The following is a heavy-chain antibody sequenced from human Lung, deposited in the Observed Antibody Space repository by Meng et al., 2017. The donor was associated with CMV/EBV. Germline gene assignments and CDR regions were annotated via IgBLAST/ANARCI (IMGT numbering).Heavy chain of an antibody. CDR2: FVNYVDT. Sequence: VYRLPSGPEVKKPGAAVRVARKASGYTFVSYGICWVRQAPGQGLEWMGWFVNYVDTYPAPKFQGRVTMTTDTHTNTAFMELRSLTSDDTAVYYCASGTPGRSYCDYWGQGTLVTVSS. J-gene: IGHJ4*02. CDR1: GYTFVSYG. V-gene: IGHV1-18*01. CDR3: ASGTPGRSYCDY. D-gene: IGHD2-15*01.